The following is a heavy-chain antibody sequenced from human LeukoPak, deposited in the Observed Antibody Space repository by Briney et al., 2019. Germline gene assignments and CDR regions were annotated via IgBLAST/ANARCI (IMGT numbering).Heavy chain of an antibody. CDR1: GDSVSSNSAA. Sequence: SQTLSLTCDISGDSVSSNSAAWNWIRQSPSRGLEWLGRTFYRSKRYNEYEVSSKSRLTINADTSKNHSALQLTSRTPQDPAVYYCARSGGTAIGNYERATFDYWGQGTLVTVSS. V-gene: IGHV6-1*01. CDR3: ARSGGTAIGNYERATFDY. D-gene: IGHD1-7*01. CDR2: TFYRSKRYN. J-gene: IGHJ4*02.